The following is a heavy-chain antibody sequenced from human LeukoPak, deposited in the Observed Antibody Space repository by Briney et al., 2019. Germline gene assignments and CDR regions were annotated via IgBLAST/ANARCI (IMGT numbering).Heavy chain of an antibody. D-gene: IGHD2-2*01. J-gene: IGHJ5*02. CDR2: IYYSGST. V-gene: IGHV4-59*08. CDR1: GGSISSYY. CDR3: ARNDIVVVPAAITIPNWFDP. Sequence: SETLTLTCTVSGGSISSYYWSWIRQPPGKGLEWLGYIYYSGSTNYNPSLKSRVTISVDTSKNQFSLKLSSVTAADTAVYYCARNDIVVVPAAITIPNWFDPWGQGTLVTVSS.